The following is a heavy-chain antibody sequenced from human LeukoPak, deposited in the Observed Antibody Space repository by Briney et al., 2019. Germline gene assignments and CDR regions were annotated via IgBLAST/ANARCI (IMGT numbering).Heavy chain of an antibody. Sequence: GGSLRLSCAASGFTFSSYAMSWVRQAPGKGLEWVANIKQDGSEKYYVDSVKGRFTISRDNAKNSLYLQMNSLRAEDTAVYYCARSRFYGGNSDYWGQGTLVTVSS. D-gene: IGHD4-23*01. CDR1: GFTFSSYA. J-gene: IGHJ4*02. CDR3: ARSRFYGGNSDY. CDR2: IKQDGSEK. V-gene: IGHV3-7*01.